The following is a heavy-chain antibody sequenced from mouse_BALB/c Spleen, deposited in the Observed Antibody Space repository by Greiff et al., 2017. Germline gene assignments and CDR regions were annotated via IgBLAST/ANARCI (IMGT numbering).Heavy chain of an antibody. CDR2: INPYNGAT. J-gene: IGHJ4*01. CDR1: GYSFTGYY. V-gene: IGHV1-31*01. CDR3: AREGSFAMDY. Sequence: EVQLVESGPELVKPGASVKISCKASGYSFTGYYMHWVKQSHVKSLEWIGRINPYNGATSYNQNFKDKASLTVDKSSSTAYMELHSLTSEDSAVYYCAREGSFAMDYWGQGTSVTVSS.